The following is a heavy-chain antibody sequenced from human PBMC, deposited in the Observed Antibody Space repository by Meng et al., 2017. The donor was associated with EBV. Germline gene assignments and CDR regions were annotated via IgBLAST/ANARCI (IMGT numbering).Heavy chain of an antibody. J-gene: IGHJ4*02. D-gene: IGHD4-17*01. V-gene: IGHV1-69*01. CDR3: ASAEHYGDYVFEY. Sequence: VQLVQSGVEGKPPGSSGKVSCKTSGGILRSFASSWVRQAPGQGLEWMGGIIPLFHTTNYAQKFQGRLHIIADESSATTYMELSSLRSEDTAIYYCASAEHYGDYVFEYWGQGTLVTVSS. CDR2: IIPLFHTT. CDR1: GGILRSFA.